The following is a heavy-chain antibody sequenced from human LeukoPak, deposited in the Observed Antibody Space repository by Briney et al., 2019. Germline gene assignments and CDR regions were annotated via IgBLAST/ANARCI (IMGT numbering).Heavy chain of an antibody. J-gene: IGHJ4*02. CDR3: DKAASEVAAGSYYFDY. Sequence: PGGSLRLSCVASGFTFSSSAMNWVRRAPEKGLEWVSGISGSGAFTYYADSVKGRFTISRDNSKNTLYLQMNSLRAEDTAVYFCDKAASEVAAGSYYFDYWGQGTLVTVSS. CDR1: GFTFSSSA. V-gene: IGHV3-23*01. CDR2: ISGSGAFT. D-gene: IGHD6-13*01.